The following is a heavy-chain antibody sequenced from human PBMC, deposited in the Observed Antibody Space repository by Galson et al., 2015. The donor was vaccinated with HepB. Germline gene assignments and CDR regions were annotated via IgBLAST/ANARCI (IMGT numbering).Heavy chain of an antibody. J-gene: IGHJ4*02. Sequence: SLRLSCAASGFTFSSYAMHWVRQAPGKGLEYVSAISSNGGSTYYADSVKGRFTISRDNSKNTLYLQMSSLRAEDTAVYYCVNWGYNWNDGPTHRYNDYWGQGTLVTVSS. V-gene: IGHV3-64D*06. CDR1: GFTFSSYA. CDR3: VNWGYNWNDGPTHRYNDY. D-gene: IGHD1-1*01. CDR2: ISSNGGST.